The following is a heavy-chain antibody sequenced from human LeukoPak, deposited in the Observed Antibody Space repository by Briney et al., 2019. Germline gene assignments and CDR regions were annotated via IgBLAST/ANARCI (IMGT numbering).Heavy chain of an antibody. CDR3: AKDDGGSYYSWFDP. V-gene: IGHV3-9*01. CDR2: ISWNSGSI. J-gene: IGHJ5*02. Sequence: GGSLRLSCAASGFTFDDYAMHWVRQAPGKGLEWVSGISWNSGSIGYADSVKGRFTISRDNAKNSLYLQMNSLRAEDTALYYCAKDDGGSYYSWFDPWGQGTLVTVSS. CDR1: GFTFDDYA. D-gene: IGHD1-26*01.